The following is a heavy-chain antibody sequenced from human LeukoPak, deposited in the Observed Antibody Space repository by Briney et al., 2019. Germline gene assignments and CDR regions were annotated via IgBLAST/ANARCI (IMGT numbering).Heavy chain of an antibody. V-gene: IGHV4-38-2*02. Sequence: SETLSLTCAVSGYSISSGYYWGWIRQPPGKGLEWIGSIYHSGSTYYNPSLKSRVTISVDTSQNQFSLKVSSVTAADTAVYYCAREHMDTDMVSCYYMDVWGKGTTVTVSS. D-gene: IGHD5-18*01. CDR2: IYHSGST. CDR1: GYSISSGYY. J-gene: IGHJ6*03. CDR3: AREHMDTDMVSCYYMDV.